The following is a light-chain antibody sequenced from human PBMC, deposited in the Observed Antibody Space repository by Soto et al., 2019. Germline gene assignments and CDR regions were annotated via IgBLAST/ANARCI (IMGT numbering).Light chain of an antibody. CDR1: SSDVGGYNY. Sequence: QSALTQPPSASGSPGQSVTISCTGTSSDVGGYNYVSWYQQHPGKAPKLMIYEVNKRPSGVPDRSSASKSGTTASLTVSGLQAEDEADYYCSSYAGINTVVFGGGTKLTVL. V-gene: IGLV2-8*01. CDR3: SSYAGINTVV. CDR2: EVN. J-gene: IGLJ2*01.